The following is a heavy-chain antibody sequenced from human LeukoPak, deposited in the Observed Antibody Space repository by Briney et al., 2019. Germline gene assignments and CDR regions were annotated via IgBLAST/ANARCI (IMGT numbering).Heavy chain of an antibody. Sequence: SETLSLTCDVSGGSISSSRHYRGWIRQPPGKGLEWIGTIYSSGSAYYNPSLRARVTISVDTSKNQFSLKLDSVTAADTAVYYCARVVRTSGYYSNPKSGSFDFWGQGTLVTVSS. J-gene: IGHJ4*02. CDR1: GGSISSSRHY. CDR3: ARVVRTSGYYSNPKSGSFDF. D-gene: IGHD3-3*01. CDR2: IYSSGSA. V-gene: IGHV4-39*01.